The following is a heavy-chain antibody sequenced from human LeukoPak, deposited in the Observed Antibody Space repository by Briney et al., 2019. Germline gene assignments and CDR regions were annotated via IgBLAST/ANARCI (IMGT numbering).Heavy chain of an antibody. CDR3: ARRSFYYDSSGFGLEFDY. J-gene: IGHJ4*02. V-gene: IGHV4-34*01. D-gene: IGHD3-22*01. CDR1: GGSFSGYY. CDR2: INHSGST. Sequence: SETLSLTCAVYGGSFSGYYWSWIRQPPGKGLEWIGEINHSGSTNYNPSLKSRVTISVDTSKNQFSLKLSSVTAADTAVYYCARRSFYYDSSGFGLEFDYWGQGTLVTVSS.